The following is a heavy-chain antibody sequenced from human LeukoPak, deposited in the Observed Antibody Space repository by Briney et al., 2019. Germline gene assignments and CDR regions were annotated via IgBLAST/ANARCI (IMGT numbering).Heavy chain of an antibody. CDR1: GFTFSSYA. J-gene: IGHJ4*02. Sequence: PGRSLRLSCAASGFTFSSYAMHWVRQAPGKGLEWVAVISYDGSNKYYADSVKGRFTISRDNSKNTLYLQMNSLRAEDTAVYYCARAQGGDSSGYSRSFDYWGQGTLVTVSS. V-gene: IGHV3-30*04. D-gene: IGHD3-22*01. CDR3: ARAQGGDSSGYSRSFDY. CDR2: ISYDGSNK.